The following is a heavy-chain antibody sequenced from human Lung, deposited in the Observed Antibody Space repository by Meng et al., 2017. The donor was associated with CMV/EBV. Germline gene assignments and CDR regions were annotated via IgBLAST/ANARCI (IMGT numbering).Heavy chain of an antibody. V-gene: IGHV4-39*01. CDR1: GGSISGTSYY. CDR2: IYYSGTT. Sequence: TCTVSGGSISGTSYYWGWIRQPPGKGLEWIGSIYYSGTTYYNPSLKSRVTVSVDTSENQFSLKVSSVTAADTAVYYCARHDGYTDFWGQGTLVTVSS. J-gene: IGHJ4*02. D-gene: IGHD5-24*01. CDR3: ARHDGYTDF.